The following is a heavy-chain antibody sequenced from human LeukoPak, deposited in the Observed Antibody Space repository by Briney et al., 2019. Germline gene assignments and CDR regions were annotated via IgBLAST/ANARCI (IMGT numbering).Heavy chain of an antibody. CDR2: IWYDGSNQ. D-gene: IGHD2-15*01. CDR1: GFTFNSYG. CDR3: ARVVGGYCSGGSCYVGYIDY. V-gene: IGHV3-33*01. Sequence: GGSLRLSCAASGFTFNSYGMHWVRQAPGKGLEWVAGIWYDGSNQFYADSVKGRFTISRDNSKNTLYLQMNSLRTEDTALYYCARVVGGYCSGGSCYVGYIDYWGQGTLVTVSS. J-gene: IGHJ4*02.